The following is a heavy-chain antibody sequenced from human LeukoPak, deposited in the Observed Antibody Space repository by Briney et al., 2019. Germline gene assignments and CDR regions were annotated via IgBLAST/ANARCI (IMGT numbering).Heavy chain of an antibody. CDR1: GFTFSSYA. V-gene: IGHV3-23*01. D-gene: IGHD6-13*01. CDR3: AKYRSAWSFDY. CDR2: ISGNGGST. Sequence: GGSLRLSCAASGFTFSSYAMTWVRQAPGKGLEWISAISGNGGSTNYADSVKGRFTISRDNSKNTLYLQVNSLRAEDTAVYYCAKYRSAWSFDYWGQGTLVIVSS. J-gene: IGHJ4*02.